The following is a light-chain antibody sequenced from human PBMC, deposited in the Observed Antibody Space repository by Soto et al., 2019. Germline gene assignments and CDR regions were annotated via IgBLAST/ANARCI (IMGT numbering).Light chain of an antibody. CDR3: CSYAGSHYV. Sequence: QSVLTQPRSVSGSPGQSVTISCTGTNSDVGGYNYVSWYQQHPGKAPKLVIYGVTKRPSGVPDRFSGSKSGNTASLTISGLQADDEADYYCCSYAGSHYVFGTGTKVTVL. J-gene: IGLJ1*01. CDR2: GVT. V-gene: IGLV2-11*01. CDR1: NSDVGGYNY.